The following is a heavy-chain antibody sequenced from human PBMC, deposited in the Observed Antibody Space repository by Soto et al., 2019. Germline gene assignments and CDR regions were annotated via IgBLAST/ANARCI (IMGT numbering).Heavy chain of an antibody. CDR3: AKDRATNIQPLGAFDI. Sequence: SLTISCTASGFTFEYFAMLWVRQAPGKGLEWVSGISWNSGSIGYADSVKGRFTISRDNAKNSLYLQMNSLRAEDTALYYCAKDRATNIQPLGAFDIWGQGTIVTVSS. V-gene: IGHV3-9*01. CDR1: GFTFEYFA. CDR2: ISWNSGSI. D-gene: IGHD5-18*01. J-gene: IGHJ3*02.